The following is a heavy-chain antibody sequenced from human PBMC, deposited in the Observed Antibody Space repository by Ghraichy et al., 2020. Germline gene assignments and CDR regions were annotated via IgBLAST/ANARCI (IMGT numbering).Heavy chain of an antibody. CDR3: ARDRLPLNGDFVP. CDR2: IDLTSSYI. D-gene: IGHD2-21*02. Sequence: GGSLRLSCVASGFPFSDYSMTWVRQAPGKGLEWVSSIDLTSSYIYYADSLKGRFTISRDNARNSLYLQMNSLRAEKTAVYYCARDRLPLNGDFVPWGQGALVTVSS. J-gene: IGHJ5*02. V-gene: IGHV3-21*01. CDR1: GFPFSDYS.